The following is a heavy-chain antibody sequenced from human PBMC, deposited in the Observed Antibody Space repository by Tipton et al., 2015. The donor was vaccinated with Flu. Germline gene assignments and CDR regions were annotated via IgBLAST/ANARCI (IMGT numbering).Heavy chain of an antibody. CDR2: MNPESGTT. D-gene: IGHD3-22*01. Sequence: QLVQSGAEVKKPGASVKVSCKASGYTFTAYYMHWARQAPGQGLEWMGWMNPESGTTDFAQKFQGRVSLTRDTSINTAYLELSSLTYADTAVYFCARDPSNYYDSSGYPILWGQGTTVTVSS. J-gene: IGHJ6*02. CDR3: ARDPSNYYDSSGYPIL. CDR1: GYTFTAYY. V-gene: IGHV1-2*02.